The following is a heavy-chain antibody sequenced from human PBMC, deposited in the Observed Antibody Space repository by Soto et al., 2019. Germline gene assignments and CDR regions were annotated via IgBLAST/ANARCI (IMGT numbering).Heavy chain of an antibody. CDR1: GGSIYTYY. CDR2: ITHSGIT. D-gene: IGHD2-15*01. CDR3: AIGPRMLLAGGGY. Sequence: PSETLSLTCNVSGGSIYTYYWSWIRQPPGKGLEWLGEITHSGITDYNPSLTSRITISIDTSKKQFSLKLNSVTAADTAVYYCAIGPRMLLAGGGYWGQGTQVTVSS. J-gene: IGHJ4*02. V-gene: IGHV4-34*01.